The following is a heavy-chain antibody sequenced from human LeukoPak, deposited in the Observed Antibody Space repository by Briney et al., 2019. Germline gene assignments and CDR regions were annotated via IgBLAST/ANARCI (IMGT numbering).Heavy chain of an antibody. J-gene: IGHJ4*02. D-gene: IGHD4-23*01. CDR2: IDYSGST. V-gene: IGHV4-59*08. Sequence: SETLSLTCAVSGDSISTYYWSWIRQPPGKGLEWIGYIDYSGSTAYNPSLNGRVAVSLDASKNQFSLKLRSVTAADTAVYYCARLNGGNWGPGILVTVSS. CDR3: ARLNGGN. CDR1: GDSISTYY.